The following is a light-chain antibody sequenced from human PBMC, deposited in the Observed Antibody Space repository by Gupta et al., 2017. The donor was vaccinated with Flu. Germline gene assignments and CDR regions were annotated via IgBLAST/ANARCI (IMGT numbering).Light chain of an antibody. J-gene: IGKJ4*01. V-gene: IGKV3-15*01. CDR1: QSISSN. Sequence: EVVMTQSPATLSVSPGERATLSCRASQSISSNLAWYQQKPGQAPRLLIYGASTRATGIPARFSGXGPXTEFTLXISSLQSEDFAVYYCQQYNNWLFGXGTKVEIK. CDR3: QQYNNWL. CDR2: GAS.